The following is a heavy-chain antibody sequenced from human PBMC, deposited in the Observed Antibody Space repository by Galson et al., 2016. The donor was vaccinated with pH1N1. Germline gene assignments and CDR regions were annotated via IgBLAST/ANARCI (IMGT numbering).Heavy chain of an antibody. D-gene: IGHD1-26*01. CDR2: MYPDDSDI. J-gene: IGHJ4*01. CDR1: GYSFSSYW. Sequence: QSGAEVKKPGESLKISCQVSGYSFSSYWVAWVRQMPGKGLEWMAIMYPDDSDIKYSPSFEGQVTISPDKSISTAYLQWSSLKSSATAMYYCARYSGNFFFDYWGQGTLVTVSS. V-gene: IGHV5-51*01. CDR3: ARYSGNFFFDY.